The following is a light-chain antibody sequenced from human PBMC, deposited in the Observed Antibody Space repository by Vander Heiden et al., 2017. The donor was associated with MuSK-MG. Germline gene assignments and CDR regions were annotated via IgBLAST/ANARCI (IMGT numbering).Light chain of an antibody. CDR1: QDISNY. CDR3: QQYDNLPWT. CDR2: DAS. V-gene: IGKV1-33*01. J-gene: IGKJ1*01. Sequence: DLQITQSPSSLSSSLGDRVTITCQASQDISNYLNWYQQKPGKAPKLLIYDASNLETGVPSRFSGSGSGTDFTFTISSLQPEDIATYYCQQYDNLPWTFGQGTKVEIK.